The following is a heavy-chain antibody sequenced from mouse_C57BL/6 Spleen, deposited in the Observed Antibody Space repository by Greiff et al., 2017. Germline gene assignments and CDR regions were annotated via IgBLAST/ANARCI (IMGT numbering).Heavy chain of an antibody. Sequence: QVQLQQSGAELVRPGASVTLSCKASGYTFTDYEMHWVKQTPVHGLEWIGTIDPETGGTAYNQKFKGKAILTADTSSSTAYLELRSLTSEDSAVYYCTRGGIITTHYVDYWGQGTTLTVTS. CDR3: TRGGIITTHYVDY. CDR1: GYTFTDYE. V-gene: IGHV1-15*01. J-gene: IGHJ2*01. CDR2: IDPETGGT. D-gene: IGHD1-1*01.